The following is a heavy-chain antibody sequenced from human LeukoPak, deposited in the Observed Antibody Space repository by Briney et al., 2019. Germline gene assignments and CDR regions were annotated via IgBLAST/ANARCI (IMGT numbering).Heavy chain of an antibody. D-gene: IGHD2-15*01. V-gene: IGHV7-4-1*02. Sequence: GASVNVSCKASGYTFISYTMNWVRQAPGQGLEWMGWINTNTGNPTYAQGFTGRFVFSLDTSVSTAYLQISSLKAEDTAVYYCARGMCSDGVCYFLADYWGQGTLVTVSS. J-gene: IGHJ4*02. CDR1: GYTFISYT. CDR2: INTNTGNP. CDR3: ARGMCSDGVCYFLADY.